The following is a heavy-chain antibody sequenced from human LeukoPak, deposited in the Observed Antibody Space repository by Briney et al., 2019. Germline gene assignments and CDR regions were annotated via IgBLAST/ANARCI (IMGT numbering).Heavy chain of an antibody. D-gene: IGHD2-2*01. Sequence: SETLSLTCTVSGGSISSGDYYWSWIRQPPGKGLEWIGYIYYSGSTYYNPSLKSRVTISVDTSKNQFSLKLSSVTAADTAVYYCARPIRSTVPAAMRGAFDIWGQGTMVTVSS. J-gene: IGHJ3*02. V-gene: IGHV4-30-4*01. CDR3: ARPIRSTVPAAMRGAFDI. CDR2: IYYSGST. CDR1: GGSISSGDYY.